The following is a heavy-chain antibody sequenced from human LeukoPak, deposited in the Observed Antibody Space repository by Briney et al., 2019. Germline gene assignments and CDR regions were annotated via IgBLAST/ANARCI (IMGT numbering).Heavy chain of an antibody. J-gene: IGHJ4*02. CDR3: ARSITIFGLVIYYFDF. CDR2: ISGSDGKT. V-gene: IGHV3-23*01. D-gene: IGHD3-3*01. CDR1: GFTFSTYA. Sequence: GGSLRLSCAASGFTFSTYAMTWVRQAPGKGLGWVSTISGSDGKTYYADSVKGRCTISRDNSKNTLYLQMNSLGAEDTAVYYCARSITIFGLVIYYFDFWGQGTLVTVSS.